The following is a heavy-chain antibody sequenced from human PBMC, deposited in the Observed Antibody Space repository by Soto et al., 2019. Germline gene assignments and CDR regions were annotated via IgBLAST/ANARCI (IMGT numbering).Heavy chain of an antibody. V-gene: IGHV3-23*01. CDR2: ISASGRSL. CDR1: GFTFSSFA. D-gene: IGHD2-2*01. J-gene: IGHJ4*02. Sequence: GGSLRLSCAASGFTFSSFALNWVRQAPGKGLEWVSGISASGRSLFYADAVKGRFTISRDNSKNTLYLQMSSLTAEDTAVYYCAKGTSKLDYWGQGTLVTVSS. CDR3: AKGTSKLDY.